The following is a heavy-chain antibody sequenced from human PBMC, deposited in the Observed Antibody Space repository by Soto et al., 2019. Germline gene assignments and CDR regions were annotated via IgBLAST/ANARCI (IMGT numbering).Heavy chain of an antibody. Sequence: GGSLTLSCSASGFTFSSYAMKWVRQAPGKGLEYVSVIFSNGGSTYYADSVKGRFTISRDNSQNTVYLQMNSLRAEDTAVYYCARRSSGTHGVDYWGQGTMVTVSS. D-gene: IGHD1-26*01. V-gene: IGHV3-64*04. CDR2: IFSNGGST. J-gene: IGHJ4*02. CDR3: ARRSSGTHGVDY. CDR1: GFTFSSYA.